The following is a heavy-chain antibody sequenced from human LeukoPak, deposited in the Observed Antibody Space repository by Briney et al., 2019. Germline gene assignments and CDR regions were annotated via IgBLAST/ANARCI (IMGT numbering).Heavy chain of an antibody. CDR3: ARETTYGSGSFDNDASDI. J-gene: IGHJ3*02. Sequence: SETLSLTCAVSGYSISSGYYWGWIRQPPGKGLEWIGSIYHSGSTYYNPSLKSRVTISVDTSKNQFSLKLSSVTAADTAVYYCARETTYGSGSFDNDASDIWGQGTMVTVSS. CDR2: IYHSGST. D-gene: IGHD3-10*01. CDR1: GYSISSGYY. V-gene: IGHV4-38-2*02.